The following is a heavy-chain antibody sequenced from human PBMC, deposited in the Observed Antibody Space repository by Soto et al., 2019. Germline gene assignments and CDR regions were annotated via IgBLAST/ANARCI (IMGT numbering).Heavy chain of an antibody. CDR1: GFNFGNFG. D-gene: IGHD6-19*01. CDR2: ITNTGGTT. V-gene: IGHV3-15*01. CDR3: TTDPQRLVLDY. J-gene: IGHJ4*02. Sequence: PGGSLRLSCAASGFNFGNFGMSWVRQAPGKGPQWVSSITNTGGTTDYAAPVKGRFTISRNDSKNTLYLQMNSLKTEDTAVYYCTTDPQRLVLDYWGQGTLVTVSS.